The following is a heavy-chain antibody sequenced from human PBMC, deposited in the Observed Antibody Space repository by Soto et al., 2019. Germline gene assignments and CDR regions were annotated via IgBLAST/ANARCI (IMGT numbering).Heavy chain of an antibody. CDR1: GGSINTFY. CDR2: IFSSGST. J-gene: IGHJ4*02. CDR3: AREGSYSAYNFAHGIQLWSFDF. D-gene: IGHD5-12*01. Sequence: SDTLSLICTGSGGSINTFYWSWVRQPAGKGLEGIGRIFSSGSTSFNPSLESRVAMSVDTSKNHFSLTLSSVTAADMAVYYCAREGSYSAYNFAHGIQLWSFDFWGQGALVTVSS. V-gene: IGHV4-4*07.